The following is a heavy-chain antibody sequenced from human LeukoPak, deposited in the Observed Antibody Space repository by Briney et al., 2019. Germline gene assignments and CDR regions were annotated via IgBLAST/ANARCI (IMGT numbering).Heavy chain of an antibody. J-gene: IGHJ4*02. CDR2: IKEDGSET. V-gene: IGHV3-7*01. CDR3: ARRKEVQTTFDY. Sequence: PGGSLRPPVPAPDSVLSNPGMGWVGLAPGKGLDWVANIKEDGSETYYVDSVKGRFTISRDNAKNSLDLQMNSLRDEDTAVYYCARRKEVQTTFDYWGQGTLVTVSS. D-gene: IGHD4/OR15-4a*01. CDR1: DSVLSNPG.